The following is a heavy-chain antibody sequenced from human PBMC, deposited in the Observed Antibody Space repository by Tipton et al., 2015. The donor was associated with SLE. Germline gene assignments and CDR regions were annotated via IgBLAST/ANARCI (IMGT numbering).Heavy chain of an antibody. CDR3: ARGDVD. V-gene: IGHV4-59*02. CDR1: NGSVSSYY. D-gene: IGHD5-24*01. J-gene: IGHJ4*02. CDR2: IYYSGST. Sequence: TLSLTCTVSNGSVSSYYWSWIRQPPGKRLEWIGYIYYSGSTNYNPSLKSRVTLSVDTSKNQFSLKLSSVTAADTAVYFCARGDVDWGQGTLVTVSS.